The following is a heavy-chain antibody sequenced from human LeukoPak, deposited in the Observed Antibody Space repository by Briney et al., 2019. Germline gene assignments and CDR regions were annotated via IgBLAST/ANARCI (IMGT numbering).Heavy chain of an antibody. CDR2: ISGSGGST. CDR3: AKDSFHSSGYYENDY. D-gene: IGHD3-22*01. CDR1: GFTFSSYA. V-gene: IGHV3-23*01. J-gene: IGHJ4*02. Sequence: GGSLRLSCAASGFTFSSYAMSWVRQAPGKGLEWVSAISGSGGSTYYADSVKGRFTISRDNSKNTLYLQMNSLRAEDTDVYYCAKDSFHSSGYYENDYWGQGTLVTVSS.